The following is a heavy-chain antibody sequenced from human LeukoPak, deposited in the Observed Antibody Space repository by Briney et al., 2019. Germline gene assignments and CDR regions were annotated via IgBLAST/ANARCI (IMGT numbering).Heavy chain of an antibody. CDR1: GFTFSNYW. J-gene: IGHJ4*02. Sequence: PGGSLRLSCAASGFTFSNYWMHWVRQAPGKGLVWVSRINSDGSSTSYADSVKGRFTISRDNAKNTLYLQMNSLRAEDTAVYYCASRAYDFWSGSREDIDYWGQGTLVTVSS. CDR2: INSDGSST. D-gene: IGHD3-3*01. CDR3: ASRAYDFWSGSREDIDY. V-gene: IGHV3-74*01.